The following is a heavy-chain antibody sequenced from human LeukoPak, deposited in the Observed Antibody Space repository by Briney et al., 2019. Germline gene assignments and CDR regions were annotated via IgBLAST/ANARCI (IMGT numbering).Heavy chain of an antibody. Sequence: PGGSLRLSCAASGFTFSSYWMSWVRQAPGKGLEWVANIKQDGSEKYYVDSVKGRFTISRDKARNSLYLQMNSLRAEDMAFYYCAAKKGGSSNFDYWGQGTLVTVSS. D-gene: IGHD3-16*01. CDR3: AAKKGGSSNFDY. V-gene: IGHV3-7*03. J-gene: IGHJ4*02. CDR2: IKQDGSEK. CDR1: GFTFSSYW.